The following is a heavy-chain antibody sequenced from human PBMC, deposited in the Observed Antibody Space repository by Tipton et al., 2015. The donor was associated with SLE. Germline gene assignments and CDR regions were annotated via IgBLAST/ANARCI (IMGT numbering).Heavy chain of an antibody. CDR3: AKDGMLEFSGSHHLDY. J-gene: IGHJ4*02. CDR1: GFTFSSYG. D-gene: IGHD1-26*01. CDR2: IRYDGSEK. Sequence: SLRLSCAASGFTFSSYGMYWVRQAPGKGLEWVAFIRYDGSEKYYAGSVKGRFTISRDNSRNMLHLQMNSLRAEDTAVYYCAKDGMLEFSGSHHLDYWGQGTLVTVPS. V-gene: IGHV3-30*02.